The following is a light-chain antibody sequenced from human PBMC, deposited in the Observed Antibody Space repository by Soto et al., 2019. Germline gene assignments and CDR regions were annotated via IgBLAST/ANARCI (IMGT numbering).Light chain of an antibody. CDR3: LLSYDGADV. V-gene: IGLV7-46*01. CDR1: TGAVTSGHY. CDR2: DTS. Sequence: QAVVTQEPSLTVSPGGTVTLTCGSSTGAVTSGHYPYWFQQKPGQATRTLIYDTSDKHSWTPARFSGSLLGGKAALTLSGAQPEDEAEYYCLLSYDGADVFGSGTKLTVL. J-gene: IGLJ1*01.